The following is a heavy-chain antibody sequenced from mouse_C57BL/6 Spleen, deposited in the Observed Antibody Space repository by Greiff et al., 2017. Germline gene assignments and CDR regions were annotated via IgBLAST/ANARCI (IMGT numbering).Heavy chain of an antibody. CDR3: ARGRGNPWFAY. D-gene: IGHD2-1*01. V-gene: IGHV1-64*01. CDR2: IHPNSGST. J-gene: IGHJ3*01. CDR1: GYTFTSYW. Sequence: QVQLKQPGAELVKPGASVKLSCKASGYTFTSYWMHWVKQRPGQGLEWIGMIHPNSGSTNYNEKFKSKATLTVDKSSSTAYMPLSSLTSEASAVYYCARGRGNPWFAYWGQGTLVTVSA.